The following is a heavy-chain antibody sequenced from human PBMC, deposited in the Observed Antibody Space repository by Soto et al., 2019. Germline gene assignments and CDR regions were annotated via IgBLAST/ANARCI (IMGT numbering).Heavy chain of an antibody. CDR1: GGYLSSGGYY. J-gene: IGHJ6*02. CDR3: ERGSYSNYEYGMDV. V-gene: IGHV4-31*03. CDR2: IYYSGST. D-gene: IGHD4-4*01. Sequence: PSETLSLTYTVSGGYLSSGGYYWRWISQHPGKGLEWIGYIYYSGSTYYNPSLKSRVTISVDTSKNQFSLKLSSVTAADTAVYYCERGSYSNYEYGMDVWGQGTTVTVSS.